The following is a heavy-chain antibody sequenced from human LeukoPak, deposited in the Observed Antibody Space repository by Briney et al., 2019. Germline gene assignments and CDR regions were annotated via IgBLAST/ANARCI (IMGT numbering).Heavy chain of an antibody. V-gene: IGHV1-46*01. Sequence: GASVKVSCKASGYTFTSYYMHWVRQAPGQGLEWMGIINPSGGSTSYAQKFQGRVTMTRDTSTSTVYMELSSLRSEDTAVYYCARDSRYSGSYGSLNYYYYGMDVWGQGTTVTVSS. CDR2: INPSGGST. J-gene: IGHJ6*02. D-gene: IGHD1-26*01. CDR1: GYTFTSYY. CDR3: ARDSRYSGSYGSLNYYYYGMDV.